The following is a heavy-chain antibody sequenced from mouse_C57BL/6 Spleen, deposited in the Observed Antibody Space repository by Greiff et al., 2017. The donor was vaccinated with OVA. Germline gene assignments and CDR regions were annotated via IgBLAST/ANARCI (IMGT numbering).Heavy chain of an antibody. V-gene: IGHV1-69*01. CDR3: ARSATVVAKAMDY. Sequence: VQLQQPGAELVMPGASVKLSCKASGYTFTSYWMHWVKQRPGQGLEWIGEIDPSDSYTNYNQKFKGKSTLTVDKSSSTAYMQLSNLTSEDSAVYYCARSATVVAKAMDYWGQGTSVTVSS. CDR2: IDPSDSYT. D-gene: IGHD1-1*01. CDR1: GYTFTSYW. J-gene: IGHJ4*01.